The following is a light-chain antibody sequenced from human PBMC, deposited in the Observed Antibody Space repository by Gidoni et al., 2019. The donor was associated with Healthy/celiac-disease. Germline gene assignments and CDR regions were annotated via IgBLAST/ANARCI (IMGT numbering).Light chain of an antibody. J-gene: IGKJ2*04. V-gene: IGKV2-28*01. CDR1: QSLLHSNGYNY. CDR2: LGS. CDR3: MQALQKGS. Sequence: DIVMTQPPLSLPVTPGEPASISCRSSQSLLHSNGYNYLDWYLQKPGQSPQLLIYLGSNRASGVPDRFSGSGSGTDFTLKISRVEAEDVGVYYCMQALQKGSFXQXTKLEIK.